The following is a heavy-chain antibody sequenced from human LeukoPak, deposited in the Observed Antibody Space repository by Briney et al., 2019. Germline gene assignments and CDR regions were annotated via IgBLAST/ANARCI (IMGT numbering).Heavy chain of an antibody. CDR1: GGTFSSYA. V-gene: IGHV1-69*04. CDR2: IIPILGIA. J-gene: IGHJ4*02. Sequence: ASVKVSCKASGGTFSSYAISWVRQAPGQGLEWMGRIIPILGIANYAQKFQGRVTITADKSTSTAYMELSSLRSEDTAVYYCASSLMSYYYDSSGSEAGGFDYWGQGTLVTVSS. CDR3: ASSLMSYYYDSSGSEAGGFDY. D-gene: IGHD3-22*01.